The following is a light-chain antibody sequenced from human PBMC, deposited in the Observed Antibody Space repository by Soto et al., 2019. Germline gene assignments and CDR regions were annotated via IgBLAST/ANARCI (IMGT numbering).Light chain of an antibody. J-gene: IGKJ2*01. CDR1: QSVSSSY. Sequence: EIVLTQSPGTLSLSPGERATLSCRASQSVSSSYLAWYQQKPGQAPRLLIYGASNRATGIPDRFSGSGSGTDFTLTISRLEPEDFAVYYCQQYGGSPLYTFGQRTKLEIK. CDR2: GAS. V-gene: IGKV3-20*01. CDR3: QQYGGSPLYT.